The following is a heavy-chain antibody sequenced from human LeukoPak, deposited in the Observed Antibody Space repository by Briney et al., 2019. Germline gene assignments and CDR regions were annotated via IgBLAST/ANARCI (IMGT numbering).Heavy chain of an antibody. CDR3: ARQPDSYGYYYYGMDV. CDR1: GYSFTSYW. J-gene: IGHJ6*02. CDR2: IYPGDSDT. D-gene: IGHD1-14*01. V-gene: IGHV5-51*01. Sequence: GESLKISCKGSGYSFTSYWIGWVGKMPGKGLGWMGIIYPGDSDTRYSPSFQGQVTISADKSISTAYLRWSSLKASDTAMYYCARQPDSYGYYYYGMDVWGQGTTVTVSS.